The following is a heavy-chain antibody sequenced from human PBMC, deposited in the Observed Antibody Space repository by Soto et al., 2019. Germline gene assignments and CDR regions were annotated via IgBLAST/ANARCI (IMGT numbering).Heavy chain of an antibody. CDR1: GGSISSSSYY. Sequence: SETMSLTCTVSGGSISSSSYYWGWIRQPPGKGLEWIGSIYYSGSTYYNPSLKSRVTISVDTSKNQFSLKLSSVTAADTAVYYCARHRRPIAARQLQTFDYWGQGTLVTVSS. J-gene: IGHJ4*02. CDR2: IYYSGST. V-gene: IGHV4-39*01. CDR3: ARHRRPIAARQLQTFDY. D-gene: IGHD6-6*01.